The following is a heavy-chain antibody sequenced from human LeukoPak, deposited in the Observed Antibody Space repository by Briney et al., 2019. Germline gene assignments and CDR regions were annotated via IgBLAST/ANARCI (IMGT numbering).Heavy chain of an antibody. CDR3: ARGVGAVGDY. V-gene: IGHV1-8*01. J-gene: IGHJ4*02. Sequence: ASVKVSCKASGYTFTHYHINWVRQATGQGLEWMGWMDPSSGDTGYARKFQDRVTMTWDTSISTAYMELSSLRSEDTALYYCARGVGAVGDYWGQGSLVTVSS. CDR1: GYTFTHYH. D-gene: IGHD6-19*01. CDR2: MDPSSGDT.